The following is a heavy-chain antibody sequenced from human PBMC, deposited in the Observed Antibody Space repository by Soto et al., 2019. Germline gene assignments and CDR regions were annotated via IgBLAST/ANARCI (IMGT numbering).Heavy chain of an antibody. CDR3: ASSGLSNGRAPPAA. CDR1: GYAFTSYA. V-gene: IGHV1-3*01. J-gene: IGHJ4*02. Sequence: GASVKVSCKASGYAFTSYAMHWVRQAPGQRLEWMGWINAGNGNTKYSQKFQGRVTITRDTSASTAYMELSSLRSEDTAVYYCASSGLSNGRAPPAAWGLGTLVTVSS. CDR2: INAGNGNT. D-gene: IGHD6-13*01.